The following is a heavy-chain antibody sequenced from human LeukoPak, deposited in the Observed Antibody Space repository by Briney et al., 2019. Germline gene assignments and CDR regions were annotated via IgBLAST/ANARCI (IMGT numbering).Heavy chain of an antibody. V-gene: IGHV4-59*08. D-gene: IGHD2-15*01. J-gene: IGHJ4*02. CDR2: IYYSGST. CDR1: GGSISSYY. Sequence: SETLSLTCTVSGGSISSYYWSWIRQPPGKGLEWIGYIYYSGSTNYNPSPKSRVTISVDTSKNQFSLKLSSVTAADTAVYYCARHDGYCSGGSCYFDYWGQGTLVTVSS. CDR3: ARHDGYCSGGSCYFDY.